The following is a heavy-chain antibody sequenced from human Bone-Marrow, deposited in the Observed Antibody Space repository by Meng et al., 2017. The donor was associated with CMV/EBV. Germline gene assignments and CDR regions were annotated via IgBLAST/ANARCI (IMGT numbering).Heavy chain of an antibody. D-gene: IGHD2-2*01. J-gene: IGHJ4*02. CDR3: AKVPAAIGRVLYFDY. Sequence: GESLKISCAASGFTFSSYAMSWVRQAPGKGLEWVSAISGSGGSTYYADSVKGRFTISRDNSKNTLYLQMNSLRAEDTAVYYCAKVPAAIGRVLYFDYWGQGTLVTVSS. CDR2: ISGSGGST. CDR1: GFTFSSYA. V-gene: IGHV3-23*01.